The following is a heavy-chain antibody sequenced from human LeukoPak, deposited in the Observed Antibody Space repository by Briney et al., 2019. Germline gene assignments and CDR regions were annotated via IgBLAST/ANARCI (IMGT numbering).Heavy chain of an antibody. V-gene: IGHV4-59*01. Sequence: SETLSLTCTVSGGSISSYYWSWIRQPPAQGLEWMGYSYYSGSTNYNPSLKSRVTISVDTSKNQFSLRLSSVTAADTAVYYCARTPPTMVRGDPHYYFYMDVWGKGTTITVSS. CDR3: ARTPPTMVRGDPHYYFYMDV. D-gene: IGHD3-10*01. J-gene: IGHJ6*03. CDR1: GGSISSYY. CDR2: SYYSGST.